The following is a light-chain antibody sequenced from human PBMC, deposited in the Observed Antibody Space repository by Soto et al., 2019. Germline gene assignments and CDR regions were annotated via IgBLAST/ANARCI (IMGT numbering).Light chain of an antibody. CDR2: GTS. CDR3: HQYASSPGT. V-gene: IGKV3-20*01. J-gene: IGKJ1*01. CDR1: QSVKSSY. Sequence: EIVLTQSPGTLSLAPGEGATLSCRASQSVKSSYLAWYQQKPGQAPRLLIFGTSNRATGIPDRFRGGGSGTDFTLTISSLEPEDFAVYYWHQYASSPGTFGQGTKVDIK.